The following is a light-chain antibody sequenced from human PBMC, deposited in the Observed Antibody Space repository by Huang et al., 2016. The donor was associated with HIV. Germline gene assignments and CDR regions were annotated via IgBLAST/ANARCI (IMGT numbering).Light chain of an antibody. CDR2: GAS. Sequence: EIVLTQSPATLSVSPGERATPSCRARQSVSRNLAWYQQKPGQAPRLLIYGASTRATGIPARFSGSGSGTEFTLTISSLQSEDFAVYYCQQYNNWYTFGQGTKLEIK. CDR1: QSVSRN. J-gene: IGKJ2*01. V-gene: IGKV3-15*01. CDR3: QQYNNWYT.